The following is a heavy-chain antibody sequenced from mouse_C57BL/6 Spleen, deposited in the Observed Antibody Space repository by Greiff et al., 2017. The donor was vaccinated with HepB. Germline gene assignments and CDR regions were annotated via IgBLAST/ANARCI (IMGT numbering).Heavy chain of an antibody. CDR1: GYTFTSSG. CDR3: ERSIYETRFAY. Sequence: VQLQQSGAELARPGASVKLSCKASGYTFTSSGISWVKQRTGQGLEWIGEIYPRSGNTYYNEKFKGKATLTADKSSSTAYMELRSVTSEDSAVYFCERSIYETRFAYWGQETLVTVSA. D-gene: IGHD5-1*01. J-gene: IGHJ3*01. V-gene: IGHV1-81*01. CDR2: IYPRSGNT.